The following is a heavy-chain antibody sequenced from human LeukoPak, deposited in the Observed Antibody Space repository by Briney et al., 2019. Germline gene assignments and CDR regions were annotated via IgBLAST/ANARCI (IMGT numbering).Heavy chain of an antibody. Sequence: ASVKVSCKAPGYTFTSYYMHWVQQAPGQGLEWMGIINPSGGSTSYAQKFQGRVTMTRDMSTSTVYMELSSLRSEDTAVYYCAREGIAVAGDYWGQGTLVTVSS. CDR1: GYTFTSYY. CDR2: INPSGGST. CDR3: AREGIAVAGDY. D-gene: IGHD6-19*01. V-gene: IGHV1-46*01. J-gene: IGHJ4*02.